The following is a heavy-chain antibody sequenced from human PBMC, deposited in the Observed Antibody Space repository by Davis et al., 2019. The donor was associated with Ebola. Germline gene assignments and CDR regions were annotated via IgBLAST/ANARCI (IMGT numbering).Heavy chain of an antibody. CDR2: MNPNSGNT. CDR1: GGTFSSYA. J-gene: IGHJ6*02. V-gene: IGHV1-8*02. CDR3: ARGIRDYYGMDV. Sequence: ASVKVSCKASGGTFSSYAISWVRQATGQGLEWMGWMNPNSGNTGYAQKFQGRVTMTRNTSISTAYMELSSLRSEDTAVYYCARGIRDYYGMDVWGQGTTVTVSS.